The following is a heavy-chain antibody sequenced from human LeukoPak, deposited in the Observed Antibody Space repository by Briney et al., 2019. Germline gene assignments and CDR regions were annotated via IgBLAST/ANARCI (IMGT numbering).Heavy chain of an antibody. J-gene: IGHJ4*02. CDR1: GFTFSWYW. CDR2: IKSDGSST. Sequence: GGSLRLSCAASGFTFSWYWMHWVRQAPGKGLVWVPRIKSDGSSTSYADSVKGRFTISRDNAKNTLYLQMDSLRAEDTAVYYCARATLDGYNSPGLDYWGQGTLVTVSS. V-gene: IGHV3-74*01. D-gene: IGHD5-24*01. CDR3: ARATLDGYNSPGLDY.